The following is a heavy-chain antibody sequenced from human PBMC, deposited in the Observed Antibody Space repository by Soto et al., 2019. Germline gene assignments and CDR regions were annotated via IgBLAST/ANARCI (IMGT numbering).Heavy chain of an antibody. V-gene: IGHV1-18*01. J-gene: IGHJ4*02. CDR2: ISAYNGNT. CDR3: ARSPRSGYDFLFDY. D-gene: IGHD5-12*01. CDR1: GYTFTSYG. Sequence: QVQLEQSEAEVKKPGASVKVSCKASGYTFTSYGISWVRQAPGQGLEWMGWISAYNGNTDYAQKLQGRVTMTTDTSTSTAYMELRSLSSDDTAVYYCARSPRSGYDFLFDYWGQGTLVTVSS.